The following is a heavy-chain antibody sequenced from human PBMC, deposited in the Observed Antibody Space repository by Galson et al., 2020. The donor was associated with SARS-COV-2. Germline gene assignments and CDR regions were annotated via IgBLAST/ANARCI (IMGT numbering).Heavy chain of an antibody. CDR2: ISYDGSNK. J-gene: IGHJ3*02. CDR1: GFTFSSYA. Sequence: GGSLRLSCAASGFTFSSYAMHWVRQAPGKGLEWVAVISYDGSNKYYADSVKGRFTISRDNSKNTLYLQMNSLRAEDTAVYYCARDSGFGELLPEDAFDIWGQGTMVTVSS. V-gene: IGHV3-30-3*01. D-gene: IGHD3-10*01. CDR3: ARDSGFGELLPEDAFDI.